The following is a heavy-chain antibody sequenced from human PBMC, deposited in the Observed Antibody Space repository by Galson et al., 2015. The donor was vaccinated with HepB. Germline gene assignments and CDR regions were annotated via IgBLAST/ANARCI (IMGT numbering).Heavy chain of an antibody. CDR1: GFTFSSYS. Sequence: SLRLSCAASGFTFSSYSMNWVRQAPGKGLEWVSSISSSSSYIYYADSVKGRFTISRDNAKNSLYLQMNSLRAEDTAVYYCAREPHVPGSGSYSTRPYYYGMDVWGQGTTVTVSS. CDR2: ISSSSSYI. D-gene: IGHD1-26*01. CDR3: AREPHVPGSGSYSTRPYYYGMDV. J-gene: IGHJ6*02. V-gene: IGHV3-21*01.